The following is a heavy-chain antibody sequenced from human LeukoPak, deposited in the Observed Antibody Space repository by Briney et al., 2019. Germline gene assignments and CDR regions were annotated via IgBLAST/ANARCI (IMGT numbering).Heavy chain of an antibody. D-gene: IGHD1-1*01. V-gene: IGHV4-59*01. CDR2: IYYSGST. Sequence: SETLSLTCTVSGGSISSYYWSWIRQPPGKGLEWIGYIYYSGSTNYNPSLKSRVTISVDTSKNQFSLKLSSVTAADTAVYYCARGNDYYYYYMDVWGKGTTVTISS. CDR3: ARGNDYYYYYMDV. CDR1: GGSISSYY. J-gene: IGHJ6*03.